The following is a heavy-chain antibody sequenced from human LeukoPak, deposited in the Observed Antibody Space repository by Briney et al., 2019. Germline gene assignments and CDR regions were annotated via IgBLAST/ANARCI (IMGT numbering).Heavy chain of an antibody. CDR3: VKGGQWLDGGFDC. D-gene: IGHD6-19*01. J-gene: IGHJ4*02. CDR1: GFTFSSYA. CDR2: ISSNGGST. Sequence: PGGSLRLSCAASGFTFSSYAMSWVRQAPGKGLEYVSAISSNGGSTYYADSVKGRFTISRDNSKNTLYLQMSSLRAEDTAVYYCVKGGQWLDGGFDCWGQGTLVTVSS. V-gene: IGHV3-64D*06.